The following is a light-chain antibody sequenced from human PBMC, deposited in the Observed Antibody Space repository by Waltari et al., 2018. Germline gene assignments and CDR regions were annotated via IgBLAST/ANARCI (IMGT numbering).Light chain of an antibody. Sequence: VLTQSPGTLSLSPGETATLSCRASQSLSSSFLAWYQQKPGQAPRLLIYGTSSRASGIPDRFSGSGSGTDFTLTISRLEPEDFAVYYCQQCGSSPPVTFGQGTKVEMK. CDR1: QSLSSSF. J-gene: IGKJ1*01. CDR3: QQCGSSPPVT. CDR2: GTS. V-gene: IGKV3-20*01.